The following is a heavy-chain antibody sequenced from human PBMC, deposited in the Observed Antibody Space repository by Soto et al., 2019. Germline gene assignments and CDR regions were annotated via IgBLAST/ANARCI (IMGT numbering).Heavy chain of an antibody. CDR3: AKGGAIVAAGTRVYLYNAMDV. J-gene: IGHJ6*02. CDR1: GYTFAGYY. CDR2: INPDSGDT. Sequence: ASVKVSCKASGYTFAGYYVHWVRQAPGQGLEWMGWINPDSGDTYLAQRFQGRVTMNRDTSIGTAYMELRGLTSDDTAEYYCAKGGAIVAAGTRVYLYNAMDVWGQGTTVTVSS. V-gene: IGHV1-2*02. D-gene: IGHD1-26*01.